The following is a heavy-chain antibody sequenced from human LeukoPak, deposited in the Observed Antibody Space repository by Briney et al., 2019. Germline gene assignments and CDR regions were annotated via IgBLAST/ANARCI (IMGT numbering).Heavy chain of an antibody. D-gene: IGHD5-24*01. Sequence: SETLSLTCSVSGGSISNYYWSWIRQPAGKGLEWIGRIYTSASTNYDPSLKSRVTLSVDASKNQFSLRLSSLTAADTAVYYCARGRYCSATICSGGDAFDIWGQGTVVTVSS. CDR2: IYTSAST. CDR1: GGSISNYY. CDR3: ARGRYCSATICSGGDAFDI. V-gene: IGHV4-4*07. J-gene: IGHJ3*02.